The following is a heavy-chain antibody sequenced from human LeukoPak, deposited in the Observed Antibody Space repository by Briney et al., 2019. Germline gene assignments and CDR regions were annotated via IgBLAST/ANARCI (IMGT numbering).Heavy chain of an antibody. V-gene: IGHV4-4*02. CDR3: ARGGWPFDY. CDR2: IYHSGGT. D-gene: IGHD6-19*01. CDR1: GGSISSSTNW. Sequence: SETLSLTCAVSGGSISSSTNWWSWIRQPPGKGLEWIGEIYHSGGTNYNPSLKSRVTISVDTSKNQFSLKLSSVTAADTAVYYCARGGWPFDYWGQGTLVTVSS. J-gene: IGHJ4*02.